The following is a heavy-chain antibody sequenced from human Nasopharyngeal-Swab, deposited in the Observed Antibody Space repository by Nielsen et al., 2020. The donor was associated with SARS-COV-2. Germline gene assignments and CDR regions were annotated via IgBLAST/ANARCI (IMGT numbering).Heavy chain of an antibody. D-gene: IGHD1-1*01. J-gene: IGHJ3*02. CDR1: GFTFSSYS. Sequence: GESLKISCAASGFTFSSYSMNWVRQAPGKGLEWVSSISSSSSYIYYADSVKGRFTISRDNAKNSLYLQMNSLRAEDTAVYYCARFQGERRAGAFDIWGQGTMVTVSS. CDR2: ISSSSSYI. CDR3: ARFQGERRAGAFDI. V-gene: IGHV3-21*01.